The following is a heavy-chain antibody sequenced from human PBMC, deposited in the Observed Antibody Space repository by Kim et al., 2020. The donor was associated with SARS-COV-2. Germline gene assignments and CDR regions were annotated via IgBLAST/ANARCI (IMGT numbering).Heavy chain of an antibody. J-gene: IGHJ3*02. CDR3: ARRSHGYNWNRDAFDI. CDR2: IYHSGST. Sequence: SETLSLTCTVSGYSISSGYYWGWIRQPPGKGLEWIGSIYHSGSTYYNPSLKSRVTISVDTSKNQFSLKLSSVTAADTAVYYCARRSHGYNWNRDAFDIWGQGTMVTVSS. CDR1: GYSISSGYY. V-gene: IGHV4-38-2*02. D-gene: IGHD1-20*01.